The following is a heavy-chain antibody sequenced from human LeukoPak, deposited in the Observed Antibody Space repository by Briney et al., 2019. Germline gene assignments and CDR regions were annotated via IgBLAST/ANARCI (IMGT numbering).Heavy chain of an antibody. CDR3: ARHADSSGLGDYFDY. CDR2: IYYSGST. J-gene: IGHJ4*02. D-gene: IGHD6-19*01. Sequence: SETLSLTCTVSGGSISSSSLYWIWIRQPPGKGLEWIGYIYYSGSTNYNPSLKSRVTISVDTSKNQFSLKLNSVTAADTAVYYCARHADSSGLGDYFDYWGQGTLVTVSS. CDR1: GGSISSSSLY. V-gene: IGHV4-61*05.